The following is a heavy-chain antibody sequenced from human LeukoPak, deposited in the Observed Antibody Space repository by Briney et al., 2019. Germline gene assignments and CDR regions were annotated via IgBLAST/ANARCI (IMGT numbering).Heavy chain of an antibody. V-gene: IGHV1-46*01. CDR3: ARDAGGPYINSSEWFDP. D-gene: IGHD6-6*01. J-gene: IGHJ5*02. CDR2: INPSGGST. Sequence: GASVKVSCKAPGYTFTSYYMHWVRQTPGQGLEWMGIINPSGGSTSYAQKFQGRVTMTRDTSTSTVYMELSSLRSEDTAVYYCARDAGGPYINSSEWFDPWGQGTLVTVSS. CDR1: GYTFTSYY.